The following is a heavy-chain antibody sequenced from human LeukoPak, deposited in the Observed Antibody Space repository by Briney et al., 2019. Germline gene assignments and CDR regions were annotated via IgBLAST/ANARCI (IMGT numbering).Heavy chain of an antibody. Sequence: GGSLRLSCAASGFTFSSYAMHWVRQAPGKGLERVAVISYDGSNKYYADSVKGRFTISRDNSKSTLYLQMNSLRAEDTAVYYCAKDRRGNAPRGAFDIWGQGTMVTVSS. CDR2: ISYDGSNK. CDR1: GFTFSSYA. CDR3: AKDRRGNAPRGAFDI. J-gene: IGHJ3*02. V-gene: IGHV3-30*04. D-gene: IGHD1-1*01.